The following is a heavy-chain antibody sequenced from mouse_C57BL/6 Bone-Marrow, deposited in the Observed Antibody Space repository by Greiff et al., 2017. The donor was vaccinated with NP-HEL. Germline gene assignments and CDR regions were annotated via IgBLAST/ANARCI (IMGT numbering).Heavy chain of an antibody. CDR3: ANGFAY. CDR1: GFTFSSYA. Sequence: DVKLVESGGGLVKPGGSLKLSCAASGFTFSSYAMSWVRQTPEKRLEWVATISDGGSYTYYPDNVKGRFTISRDNAKNNLYLQMSHLKSEDTAMYYCANGFAYWGQGTLVTVSA. J-gene: IGHJ3*01. CDR2: ISDGGSYT. V-gene: IGHV5-4*03. D-gene: IGHD1-1*01.